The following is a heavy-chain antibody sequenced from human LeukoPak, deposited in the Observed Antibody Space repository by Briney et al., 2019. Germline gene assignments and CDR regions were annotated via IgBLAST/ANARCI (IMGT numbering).Heavy chain of an antibody. D-gene: IGHD2-8*01. CDR3: ARGGGNAIGMFDY. CDR1: GGSISSGSYY. CDR2: IYTSGST. J-gene: IGHJ4*02. Sequence: PSETLSLTCTVSGGSISSGSYYWSWIRQPAGKGLEWIGRIYTSGSTNYNPSLKSRVTISVDTSKNQFSLKLSSVTAADTAVYYCARGGGNAIGMFDYWGQGTLVTVSS. V-gene: IGHV4-61*02.